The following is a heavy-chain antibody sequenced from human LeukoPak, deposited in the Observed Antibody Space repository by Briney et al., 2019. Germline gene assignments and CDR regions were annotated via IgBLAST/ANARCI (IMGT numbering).Heavy chain of an antibody. V-gene: IGHV1-18*01. CDR2: ISAYNGNT. D-gene: IGHD3-10*01. J-gene: IGHJ5*02. Sequence: ASVKVSCKASGYTFTSYGISWVRQAPGQGLEWMGWISAYNGNTNYAQKFQGRVTMTTDTSTSTAYMELRSLRSDDTAVYYCASTNYYGSGSYYSSWGQGTLVTVSS. CDR3: ASTNYYGSGSYYSS. CDR1: GYTFTSYG.